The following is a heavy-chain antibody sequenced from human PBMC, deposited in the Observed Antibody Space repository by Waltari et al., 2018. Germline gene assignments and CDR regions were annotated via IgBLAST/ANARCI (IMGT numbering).Heavy chain of an antibody. V-gene: IGHV3-23*01. J-gene: IGHJ4*02. CDR3: ARDRQLWFDY. Sequence: EVQLLESGGGLVHPGGSLRLSCVASGFTFSSYAMGWVRQAPGKGLEGISSMGASARTAYYADSVKGRLTVFRDNSKNTVYLQMNSLRADDTAVYFCARDRQLWFDYWGQGALVTVSS. CDR2: MGASARTA. CDR1: GFTFSSYA. D-gene: IGHD2-21*01.